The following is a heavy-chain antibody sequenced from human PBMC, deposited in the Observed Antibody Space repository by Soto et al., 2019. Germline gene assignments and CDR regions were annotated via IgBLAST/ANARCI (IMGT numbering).Heavy chain of an antibody. D-gene: IGHD3-10*01. V-gene: IGHV3-53*01. CDR1: GVTVNSNF. J-gene: IGHJ4*02. CDR3: VKEFRGAFDY. Sequence: EVQLVESGGGLSQPGGSLRLSCAVSGVTVNSNFMSWVRQAPGKGLEWVSVIFTGGNTDYADSVKGRFTMSSDISKNTLYLQMNGLRVEDTAVYFCVKEFRGAFDYWGQGTLVTVSS. CDR2: IFTGGNT.